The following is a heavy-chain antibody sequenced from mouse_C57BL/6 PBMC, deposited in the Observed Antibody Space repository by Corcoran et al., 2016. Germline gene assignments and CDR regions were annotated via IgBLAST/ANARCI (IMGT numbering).Heavy chain of an antibody. CDR1: GFSLSTSGMG. V-gene: IGHV8-12*01. Sequence: QVTLKESGPGILQSSQTLSLTCSFSGFSLSTSGMGVSWIRQPSGKGLEWLAHIYWDDDKRYNQSLKSRLTISKDTSRNQVFLKITSVDTADTATYYCARRAEGDLYYFDYWGQGTTLTVSS. CDR2: IYWDDDK. J-gene: IGHJ2*01. CDR3: ARRAEGDLYYFDY.